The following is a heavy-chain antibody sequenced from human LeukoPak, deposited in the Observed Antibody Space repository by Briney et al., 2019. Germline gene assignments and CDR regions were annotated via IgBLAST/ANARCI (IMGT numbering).Heavy chain of an antibody. Sequence: GASVKVSCKASGYTFTSYGISWVRQAPGQGLEWMGWISAYNGNTNYAQKLQGRVTMTTDTSTSTAYMELRSLRSDDTAVYYCARDLLGPASYYDSSGTFDYWGQGTLVTASS. J-gene: IGHJ4*02. CDR3: ARDLLGPASYYDSSGTFDY. CDR1: GYTFTSYG. CDR2: ISAYNGNT. D-gene: IGHD3-22*01. V-gene: IGHV1-18*01.